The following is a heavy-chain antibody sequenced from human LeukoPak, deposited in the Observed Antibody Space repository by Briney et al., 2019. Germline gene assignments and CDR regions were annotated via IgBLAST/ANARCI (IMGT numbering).Heavy chain of an antibody. CDR2: ISGSYGST. Sequence: PGGSLRLSCAASGFTFSSNAMSWVRQAPGKGLEWVSAISGSYGSTYYADSVKGRFTISRDNSKNTLYLQMNSLRAEDTAVYYCAKGYDFWSGYSGGYYYYYYMDVWGKGTTVTVSS. V-gene: IGHV3-23*01. J-gene: IGHJ6*03. D-gene: IGHD3-3*01. CDR3: AKGYDFWSGYSGGYYYYYYMDV. CDR1: GFTFSSNA.